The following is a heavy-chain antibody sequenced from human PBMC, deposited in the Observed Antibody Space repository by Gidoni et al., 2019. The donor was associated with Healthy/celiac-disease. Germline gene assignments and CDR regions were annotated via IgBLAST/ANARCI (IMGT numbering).Heavy chain of an antibody. D-gene: IGHD3-9*01. J-gene: IGHJ3*02. V-gene: IGHV5-51*01. CDR2: IYPGDSDT. Sequence: EVQLVQSGAEVKKPGESLKISCKGSGYSFTTYWIGWVRQMPGKGLEWMGIIYPGDSDTRYSPSFQGKVTISADKSISTAYLQWSSLKASDTAMYYCARSYDILTGLHDAFDIWGQGTMVTVSS. CDR3: ARSYDILTGLHDAFDI. CDR1: GYSFTTYW.